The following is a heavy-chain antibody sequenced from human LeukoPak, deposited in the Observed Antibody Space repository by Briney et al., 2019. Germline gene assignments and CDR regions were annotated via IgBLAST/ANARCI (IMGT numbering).Heavy chain of an antibody. Sequence: PSETLSLTCSVSSGSITRYYWSWLRQPPGKGLEWIGYIYYSGSTNYNPSVKSRVTMSVDTSKNQFSLKLNSVTAADTAVYYCATLWRLGASTGEAFDIWGQGTMVTVSS. J-gene: IGHJ3*02. CDR1: SGSITRYY. D-gene: IGHD1-26*01. CDR2: IYYSGST. CDR3: ATLWRLGASTGEAFDI. V-gene: IGHV4-59*01.